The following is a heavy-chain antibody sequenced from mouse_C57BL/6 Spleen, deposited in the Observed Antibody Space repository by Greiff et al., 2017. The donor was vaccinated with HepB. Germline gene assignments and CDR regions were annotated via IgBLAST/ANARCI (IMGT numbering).Heavy chain of an antibody. CDR3: ARRGGDYAMDY. CDR1: GYSITSGYY. CDR2: ISYDGSN. J-gene: IGHJ4*01. V-gene: IGHV3-6*01. Sequence: EVKLQESGPGLVKPSQSLSLTCSVTGYSITSGYYWNWIRQFPGNKLEWMGYISYDGSNNYNPALKNRISITCDTSKNQFFLKLNSVTTEDTATYYCARRGGDYAMDYWGQGTSVTVSS.